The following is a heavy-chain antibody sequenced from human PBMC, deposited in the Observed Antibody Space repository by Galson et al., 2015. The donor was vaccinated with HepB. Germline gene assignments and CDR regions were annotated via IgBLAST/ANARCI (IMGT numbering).Heavy chain of an antibody. V-gene: IGHV3-74*01. J-gene: IGHJ4*02. CDR3: ARAGRGRLINDYEDLAPFDY. Sequence: SLRLSCAASGFTFSSYWMHWVRQAPGKGLVWVSRINSDGSSTSYADSVKGRFTISRDNAKNTLYLQMNSLRAEDTAVYYCARAGRGRLINDYEDLAPFDYWGQGTLVTVSS. D-gene: IGHD4-17*01. CDR1: GFTFSSYW. CDR2: INSDGSST.